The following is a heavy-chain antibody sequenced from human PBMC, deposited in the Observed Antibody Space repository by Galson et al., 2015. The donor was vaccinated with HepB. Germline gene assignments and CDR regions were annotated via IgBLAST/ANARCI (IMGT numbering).Heavy chain of an antibody. CDR1: GFNFTRYW. CDR2: MRQEGSEK. D-gene: IGHD1-26*01. J-gene: IGHJ4*02. Sequence: LRLSCAVSGFNFTRYWMTWVRQAPGKGLEWVANMRQEGSEKYYVDSVKGRFTISKDNAKNSLYLQMNSLRVEDTAVYYCARNFGPITEWELDCWGQGALVTVSS. CDR3: ARNFGPITEWELDC. V-gene: IGHV3-7*03.